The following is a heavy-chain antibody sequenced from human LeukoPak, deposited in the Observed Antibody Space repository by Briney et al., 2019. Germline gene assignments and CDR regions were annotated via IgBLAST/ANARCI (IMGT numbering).Heavy chain of an antibody. CDR3: ARHSGTTFHWFDP. CDR2: IYTSGST. V-gene: IGHV4-4*09. J-gene: IGHJ5*02. Sequence: PSETLSLTCVVSGYSVSSNSYWAWIRQSPGKGLEWIGYIYTSGSTNYNPSLKSRVTISVDTSKNQFSLKLSSVTAADTAVYYCARHSGTTFHWFDPWGQGTLVTVSS. D-gene: IGHD1-7*01. CDR1: GYSVSSNSY.